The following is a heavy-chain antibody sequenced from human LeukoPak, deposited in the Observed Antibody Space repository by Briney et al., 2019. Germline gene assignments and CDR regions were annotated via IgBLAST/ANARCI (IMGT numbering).Heavy chain of an antibody. Sequence: GASVKVSCKASGYTFTSYGISWVRQAPGQGLEWMGWISAYNGNTNYAQKLQGRVTMTTDTSTSTAYMELRSLRSDDTAVYYCARVTRSSTAARLADYWGQGTLVTVSS. J-gene: IGHJ4*02. CDR1: GYTFTSYG. CDR2: ISAYNGNT. V-gene: IGHV1-18*01. CDR3: ARVTRSSTAARLADY. D-gene: IGHD6-6*01.